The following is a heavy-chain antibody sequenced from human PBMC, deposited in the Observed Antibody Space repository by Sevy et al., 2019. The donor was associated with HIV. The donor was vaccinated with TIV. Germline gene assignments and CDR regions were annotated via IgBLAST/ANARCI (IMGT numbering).Heavy chain of an antibody. CDR1: EYTLSELS. V-gene: IGHV1-24*01. D-gene: IGHD3-22*01. Sequence: ASVKVSCKVSEYTLSELSMHWVRQAAGKGLDWMGSFDPEDGETIYAQKFQGRVTMTEDTSTDTAYMELSSLRSEDTAVYYCATTKDYYDSSGDPFDYWGQGTLVTVSS. CDR2: FDPEDGET. J-gene: IGHJ4*02. CDR3: ATTKDYYDSSGDPFDY.